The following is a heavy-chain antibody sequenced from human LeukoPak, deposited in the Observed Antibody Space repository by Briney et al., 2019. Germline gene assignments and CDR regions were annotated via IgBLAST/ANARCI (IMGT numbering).Heavy chain of an antibody. Sequence: GGSLRLSCAASGFTFSSYAMSWVRQAPGKGLEWVSAISGSGGSTYYADSVKGRFTISRDNSKNTLYLQMNSLRAEDTAVYYCAKDLNVKPKLPYNWFDPWGQGTLVTVSS. V-gene: IGHV3-23*01. CDR1: GFTFSSYA. D-gene: IGHD6-6*01. J-gene: IGHJ5*02. CDR3: AKDLNVKPKLPYNWFDP. CDR2: ISGSGGST.